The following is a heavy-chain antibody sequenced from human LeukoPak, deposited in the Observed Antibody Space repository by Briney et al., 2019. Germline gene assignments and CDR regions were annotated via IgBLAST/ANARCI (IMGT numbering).Heavy chain of an antibody. J-gene: IGHJ4*02. V-gene: IGHV3-64*01. Sequence: GGSLRLSCAAPGFTLSIYAMHWVRQAPGQGLEYVSGIRSDGGNTFYANSGQGRVSISRDNSKNTVYLQTGSVRAEDMGVYYCARGGSGSPMDYWGQGTLVTASS. CDR2: IRSDGGNT. D-gene: IGHD3-10*01. CDR3: ARGGSGSPMDY. CDR1: GFTLSIYA.